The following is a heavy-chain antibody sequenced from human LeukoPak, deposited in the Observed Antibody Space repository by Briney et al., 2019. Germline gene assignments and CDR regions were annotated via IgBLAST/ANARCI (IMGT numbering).Heavy chain of an antibody. CDR1: GFTFSSYW. CDR2: IKQDGSEK. J-gene: IGHJ4*02. V-gene: IGHV3-7*03. CDR3: AKPPPSGSHYLFDY. D-gene: IGHD1-26*01. Sequence: GGSLRLSCAASGFTFSSYWMSWVRQAPGKGLEWVANIKQDGSEKYYVDSVKGRFTISRDNAQNSVHLQMNSLRAEDTAVYYCAKPPPSGSHYLFDYWGQGTLVTVSS.